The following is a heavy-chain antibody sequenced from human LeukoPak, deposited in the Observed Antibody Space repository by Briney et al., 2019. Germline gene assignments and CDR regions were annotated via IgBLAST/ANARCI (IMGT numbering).Heavy chain of an antibody. CDR2: ISAYNGNT. Sequence: ASVKVFCKASGYTFTSYGISWVRQAPGQGLEWMGWISAYNGNTNYAQKLQGRVTMTTDTSTSTAYMELRSLRSDDTAVYYCVRVEATIRPSYFDYWGQGTLVTVSS. J-gene: IGHJ4*02. D-gene: IGHD5-12*01. V-gene: IGHV1-18*01. CDR3: VRVEATIRPSYFDY. CDR1: GYTFTSYG.